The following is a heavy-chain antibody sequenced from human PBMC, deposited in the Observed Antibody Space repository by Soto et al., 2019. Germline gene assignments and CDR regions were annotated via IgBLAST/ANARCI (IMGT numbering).Heavy chain of an antibody. V-gene: IGHV3-48*02. Sequence: PGGSLRLSCAASGFTFSTYSMNWVRQAPGKGLEWISYISSSSTTIYYADSVRGRFTISRDNAKSSLYLQMNSLRDEDTAVYYCSRDDSTGYYVEVGDYWGQGTLVTVSS. D-gene: IGHD3-22*01. CDR2: ISSSSTTI. CDR1: GFTFSTYS. CDR3: SRDDSTGYYVEVGDY. J-gene: IGHJ4*02.